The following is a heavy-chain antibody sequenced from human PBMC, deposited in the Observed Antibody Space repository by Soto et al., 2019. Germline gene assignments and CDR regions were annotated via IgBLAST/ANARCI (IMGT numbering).Heavy chain of an antibody. D-gene: IGHD3-3*01. CDR2: IYYSGST. V-gene: IGHV4-31*03. J-gene: IGHJ5*02. Sequence: SETLSLTCTFSVVSISSGGYYCSWIRQHPGKGLEWIGYIYYSGSTYYNPSLKSRVTISVDTSKNQFSLKLSSVTAADTAVYYCARAPFLEGYDNWFEPWGQGTLVTVSS. CDR1: VVSISSGGYY. CDR3: ARAPFLEGYDNWFEP.